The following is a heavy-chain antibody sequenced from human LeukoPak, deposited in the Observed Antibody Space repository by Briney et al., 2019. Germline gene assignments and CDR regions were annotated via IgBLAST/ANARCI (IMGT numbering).Heavy chain of an antibody. CDR3: ARARGYSYPFDY. CDR2: IYSGGST. Sequence: GGSLRLSCAASGFTVRNKFMYWVRQAPGKGLEWVSVIYSGGSTYYADSVKGRFTISRDNSKNTLYLQMNSLRAEDTAVYYCARARGYSYPFDYWGQGTLVTVSS. J-gene: IGHJ4*02. V-gene: IGHV3-53*01. D-gene: IGHD5-18*01. CDR1: GFTVRNKF.